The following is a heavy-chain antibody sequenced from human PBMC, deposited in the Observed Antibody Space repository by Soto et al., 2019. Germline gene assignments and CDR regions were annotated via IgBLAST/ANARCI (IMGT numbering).Heavy chain of an antibody. CDR2: IYSGGST. Sequence: EVQLVESGGGLIQPGGSLRLSCAASGFIVSSNYMSWVRQAPGKGLEWVSVIYSGGSTYYADSVKGRFTISRDNSKNTLYLQMNSLRAEDTAVYYCARDRVESGYPEYFQHWGQGTLVTASS. D-gene: IGHD3-22*01. V-gene: IGHV3-53*01. CDR3: ARDRVESGYPEYFQH. CDR1: GFIVSSNY. J-gene: IGHJ1*01.